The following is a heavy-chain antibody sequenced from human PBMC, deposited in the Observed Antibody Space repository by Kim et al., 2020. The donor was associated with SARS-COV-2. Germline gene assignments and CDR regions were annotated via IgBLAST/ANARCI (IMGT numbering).Heavy chain of an antibody. V-gene: IGHV3-33*01. D-gene: IGHD3-22*01. CDR3: ASSVIVVVTRGSHDAFDI. Sequence: GGSLRLSCAASGFTFSSYGMHWVRQAPGKGLEWVAVIWYDGSNKYYADSVKGRFTISRDNSNNTPNLQMNSLRAEDTAVDYCASSVIVVVTRGSHDAFDIWGQGTMVTVSS. CDR2: IWYDGSNK. CDR1: GFTFSSYG. J-gene: IGHJ3*02.